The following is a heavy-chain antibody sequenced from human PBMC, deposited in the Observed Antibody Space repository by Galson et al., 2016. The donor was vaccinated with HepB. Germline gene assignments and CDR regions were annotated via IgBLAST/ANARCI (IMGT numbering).Heavy chain of an antibody. J-gene: IGHJ6*02. CDR2: VSYDGYSK. Sequence: SLRLSCAASGFIFSNYGMHWVRQAPGKGLAWVAAVSYDGYSKYYADSVKGRFTISRDNSKTTMYLQMNSLRVEDTAVYYWAKDVYTAGSEYGMDAWGQGTTVTVSS. CDR1: GFIFSNYG. D-gene: IGHD3-10*01. CDR3: AKDVYTAGSEYGMDA. V-gene: IGHV3-30*18.